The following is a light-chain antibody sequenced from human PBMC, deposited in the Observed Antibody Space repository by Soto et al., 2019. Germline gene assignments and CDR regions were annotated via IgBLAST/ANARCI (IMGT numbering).Light chain of an antibody. J-gene: IGKJ1*01. V-gene: IGKV3-20*01. Sequence: EIVLTQSPGTLSLSPGERATHSCRASQSVSSGYLAWYQQKPGQAPRLLIYGASSRATGIPDRFSGSGSGTDFTLTISRLEPEDFAVYYCQQYGSSPRRTFGQGTKVEIK. CDR3: QQYGSSPRRT. CDR2: GAS. CDR1: QSVSSGY.